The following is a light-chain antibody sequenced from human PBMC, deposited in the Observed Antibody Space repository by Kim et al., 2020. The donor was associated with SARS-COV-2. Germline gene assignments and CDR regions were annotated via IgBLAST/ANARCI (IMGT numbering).Light chain of an antibody. V-gene: IGLV3-21*04. CDR3: QVWDSGADRHV. J-gene: IGLJ3*02. Sequence: SYELTQPPSVSVAPEKTASIPCGGINIESKGVHWYQLKPGQAPVMVMDYDSDRPSGIPERFSGSNSGSSATLTISRVEAGDEADYYCQVWDSGADRHVFG. CDR1: NIESKG. CDR2: YDS.